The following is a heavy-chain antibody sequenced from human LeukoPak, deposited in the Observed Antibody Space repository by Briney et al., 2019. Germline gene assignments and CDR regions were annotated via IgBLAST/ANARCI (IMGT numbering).Heavy chain of an antibody. J-gene: IGHJ6*03. V-gene: IGHV4-39*01. CDR1: GGSISSSSYY. Sequence: SETLSLTCTVSGGSISSSSYYWGWIRQPPGKGLEWIGSIYYSGGTYYNPSLKSRVTISVDTSKNQFSLKLSSVTAADTAVYYCARTKPYYYYMDVWGKGTTVTVSS. CDR2: IYYSGGT. CDR3: ARTKPYYYYMDV.